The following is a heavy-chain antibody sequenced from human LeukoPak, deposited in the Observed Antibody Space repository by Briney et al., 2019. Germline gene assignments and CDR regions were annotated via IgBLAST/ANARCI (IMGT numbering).Heavy chain of an antibody. Sequence: SVTVSCNASGGTFSSYAISWVRHAPGQGLEWMGGIIPIFGTANYAQKFQGRVTITTDESTSTAYMELSSLRSEDTAVYYCAREPRYDYYMDVWGKGTTVTVSS. CDR1: GGTFSSYA. CDR2: IIPIFGTA. CDR3: AREPRYDYYMDV. J-gene: IGHJ6*03. V-gene: IGHV1-69*05. D-gene: IGHD3-16*01.